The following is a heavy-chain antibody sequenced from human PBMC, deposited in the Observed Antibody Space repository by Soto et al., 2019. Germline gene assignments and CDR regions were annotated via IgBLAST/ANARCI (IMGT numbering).Heavy chain of an antibody. CDR3: ARFSDWLISYSFDY. CDR2: IGDSGSPI. D-gene: IGHD3-9*01. Sequence: GGSLRLSCAVSGFNFRNYYMSWVRQAPGKGLEWISYIGDSGSPIYYADSVRGRFTTSRDNAKNSLYLQMIRLRAEDTAVYYCARFSDWLISYSFDYWGQGALVTVSS. V-gene: IGHV3-11*01. CDR1: GFNFRNYY. J-gene: IGHJ4*02.